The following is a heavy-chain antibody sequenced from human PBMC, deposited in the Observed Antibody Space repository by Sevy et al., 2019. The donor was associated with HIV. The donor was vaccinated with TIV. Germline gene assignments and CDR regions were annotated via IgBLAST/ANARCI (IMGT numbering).Heavy chain of an antibody. D-gene: IGHD3-10*01. J-gene: IGHJ5*02. V-gene: IGHV1-18*01. CDR3: AKEGKNIISWLDP. Sequence: ASVKVSCKASGYSFTNYGIGWVRQAPGQGLEWMGWISGYNGYTNYAQNLQGRVTMTTDTSTSTAYMELRSLRSDYTAIYYCAKEGKNIISWLDPWGQGTLVTVSS. CDR1: GYSFTNYG. CDR2: ISGYNGYT.